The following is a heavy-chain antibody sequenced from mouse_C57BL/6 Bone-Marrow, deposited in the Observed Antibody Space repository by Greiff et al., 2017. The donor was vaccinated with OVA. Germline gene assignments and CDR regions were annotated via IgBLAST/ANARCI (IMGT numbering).Heavy chain of an antibody. CDR1: GYTFTSYW. D-gene: IGHD4-1*01. Sequence: QVQLQQPGAELVKPGASVKLSCKASGYTFTSYWMQWVKQRPGQGLEWIGEIDPSDSYTNYNQKFKGKATLTVDTSSSTAYMQLSSLTSEDSAVYYCARLTGTYFDVWGTGTTVTVSS. CDR2: IDPSDSYT. V-gene: IGHV1-50*01. CDR3: ARLTGTYFDV. J-gene: IGHJ1*03.